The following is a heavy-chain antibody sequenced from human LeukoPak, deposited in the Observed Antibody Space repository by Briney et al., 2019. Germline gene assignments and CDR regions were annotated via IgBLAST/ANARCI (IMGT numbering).Heavy chain of an antibody. V-gene: IGHV4-39*07. D-gene: IGHD6-13*01. J-gene: IGHJ4*02. CDR2: IYYSGST. CDR3: ARVLGSSSWYKDLFDY. CDR1: GGSISSSSYY. Sequence: SETLSLTCTVSGGSISSSSYYWGWIRQPPGKGLEWIGSIYYSGSTYYNPSLKSRVTISVDTSKNQFSLKLSSVTAADTAVYYCARVLGSSSWYKDLFDYWGQGTLVTVSS.